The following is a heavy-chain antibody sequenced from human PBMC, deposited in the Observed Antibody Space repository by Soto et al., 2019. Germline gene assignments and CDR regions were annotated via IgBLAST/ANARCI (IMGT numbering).Heavy chain of an antibody. D-gene: IGHD2-15*01. Sequence: ASVKVSCKASGYTSTRYTMNWVRQAPGQRLEWMGWINPDNGNTKSSQKFQDRVIITRDTSASTAYMDLSSLRSEDTAVYYCARGIATGQLDPWGQGTLVTVSS. CDR1: GYTSTRYT. V-gene: IGHV1-3*01. CDR2: INPDNGNT. J-gene: IGHJ5*02. CDR3: ARGIATGQLDP.